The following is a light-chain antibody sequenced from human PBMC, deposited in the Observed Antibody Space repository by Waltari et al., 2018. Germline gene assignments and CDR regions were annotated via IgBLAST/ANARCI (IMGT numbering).Light chain of an antibody. CDR2: GQS. CDR3: HSRDSSSTRF. V-gene: IGLV3-19*01. J-gene: IGLJ2*01. Sequence: SSELTQDPTVSVALGQTVRITCHGDNLRRYYPSWYQPRPGQAPILVFYGQSSRPSGIPDRFSGSISGNTASLTITGAQAEDEADYYCHSRDSSSTRFFGGGTRLTV. CDR1: NLRRYY.